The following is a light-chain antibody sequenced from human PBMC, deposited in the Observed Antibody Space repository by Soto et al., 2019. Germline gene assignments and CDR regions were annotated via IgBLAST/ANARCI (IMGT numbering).Light chain of an antibody. J-gene: IGLJ2*01. CDR3: CSYVKSAPVV. Sequence: QSALTQPASVSGSPGQSITISCTGTSSDVGSYNLVSWYQMHPGKAPKLMIYEATERPSGVSNRFSGSKSGNTASQTISGLQAEDEADYYCCSYVKSAPVVFGGGTKVTVL. V-gene: IGLV2-23*01. CDR2: EAT. CDR1: SSDVGSYNL.